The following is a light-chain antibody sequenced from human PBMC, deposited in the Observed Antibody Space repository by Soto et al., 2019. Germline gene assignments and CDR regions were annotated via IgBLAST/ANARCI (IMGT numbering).Light chain of an antibody. V-gene: IGKV3-20*01. CDR1: QSVISNF. CDR2: GAS. Sequence: VKQSAGTLSLSPGERAXXXXXXXQSVISNFLAWYQQKPGQAPRLLIYGASSRATGIPDRFSGSGSGTDFTLTINRLEPEDFAVYYCQQDGDSLSITFGQVARLEIK. CDR3: QQDGDSLSIT. J-gene: IGKJ5*01.